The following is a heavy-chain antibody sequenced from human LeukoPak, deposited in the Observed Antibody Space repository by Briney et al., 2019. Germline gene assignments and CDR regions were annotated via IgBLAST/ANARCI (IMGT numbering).Heavy chain of an antibody. V-gene: IGHV3-74*01. CDR2: INSDGSST. CDR3: ARGPSTVTTPLAY. J-gene: IGHJ4*02. CDR1: GFTYSSYW. D-gene: IGHD4-17*01. Sequence: GGSLRLSCAASGFTYSSYWMHWVRQAPGKGLVWVSRINSDGSSTSYADSVKGRFTISRDNAKNTLYLQMNSLRAEDTAVYYCARGPSTVTTPLAYWGQGTLVTVSS.